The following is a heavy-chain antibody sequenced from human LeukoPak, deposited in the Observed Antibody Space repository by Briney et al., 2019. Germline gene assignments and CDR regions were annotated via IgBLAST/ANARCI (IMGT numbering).Heavy chain of an antibody. CDR2: ISWNSGSI. V-gene: IGHV3-9*03. Sequence: PGGSLRLSCAASGFTFDDYAMHWVRQAPGKGLEWVSGISWNSGSISYADFVKGRFTISRDNAKNSLYLQMNSLRAEDMALYYCAKGGTGDFFNSYFDYWGQGTLVTVSS. CDR3: AKGGTGDFFNSYFDY. J-gene: IGHJ4*02. CDR1: GFTFDDYA. D-gene: IGHD7-27*01.